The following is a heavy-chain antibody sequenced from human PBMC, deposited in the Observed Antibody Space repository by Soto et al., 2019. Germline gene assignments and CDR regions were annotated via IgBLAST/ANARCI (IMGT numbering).Heavy chain of an antibody. Sequence: GGSLRLSFAASGFTSSEFTFSSYAMCWVRQAPGKGLEWVSSITGSGDKTYYADSVKGRFTISRDDSKNTLFLQMYSLRAEDTAVYYCAKDRAAVAPRVRFDPWGQGTLVTVSS. CDR2: ITGSGDKT. CDR3: AKDRAAVAPRVRFDP. V-gene: IGHV3-23*01. CDR1: GFTSSEFTFSSYA. D-gene: IGHD6-19*01. J-gene: IGHJ5*02.